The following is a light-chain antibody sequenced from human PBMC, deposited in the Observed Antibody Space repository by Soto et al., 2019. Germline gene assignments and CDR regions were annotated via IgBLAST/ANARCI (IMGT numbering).Light chain of an antibody. CDR1: QSVSSY. J-gene: IGKJ3*01. V-gene: IGKV3-11*01. CDR3: QQRSNWPQVT. Sequence: EIVLTQSPATLSLSPGERATLSCRASQSVSSYLAWYQQKPGQAPRLLIYDASNRATGIPARFSGSGSGTDFTLTISSLAPEDFALYYCQQRSNWPQVTLGTGTKVDIK. CDR2: DAS.